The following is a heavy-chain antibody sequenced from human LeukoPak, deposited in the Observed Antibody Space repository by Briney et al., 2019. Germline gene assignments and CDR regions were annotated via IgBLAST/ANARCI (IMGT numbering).Heavy chain of an antibody. D-gene: IGHD2-2*02. CDR2: INPSGGST. CDR1: GYTFTGYY. V-gene: IGHV1-46*01. J-gene: IGHJ6*02. CDR3: ARDWDIVVVPAAIPYGMDV. Sequence: EAPVKVSCKASGYTFTGYYMHWVRQAPGQGLEWMGWINPSGGSTSYAQKFQGRVTMTRDTSTSTVYMELSSLRSEDTAVYYCARDWDIVVVPAAIPYGMDVWGQGTTVTVSS.